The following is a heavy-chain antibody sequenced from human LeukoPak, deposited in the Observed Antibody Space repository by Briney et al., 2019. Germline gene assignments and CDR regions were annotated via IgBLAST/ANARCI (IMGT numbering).Heavy chain of an antibody. CDR1: GFTFSDHC. D-gene: IGHD2-21*01. CDR2: ISSDYSTT. Sequence: GGSLRLSCAASGFTFSDHCMSWIRQAPGKGLEWLSYISSDYSTTYYADSVKGRFTISRDNAKHSLYLQMNSLRAEDTAVYYCAKAGTAWDFDYWGQGTLVTVSS. J-gene: IGHJ4*02. V-gene: IGHV3-11*01. CDR3: AKAGTAWDFDY.